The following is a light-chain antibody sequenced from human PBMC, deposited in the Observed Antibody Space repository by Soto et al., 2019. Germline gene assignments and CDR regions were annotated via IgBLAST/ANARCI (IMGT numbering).Light chain of an antibody. CDR1: QSVSGSY. J-gene: IGKJ1*01. CDR2: GAS. Sequence: DIVLTQSPGTLSLSPRERATLSCRASQSVSGSYLAWYQQKPGQAPRLLIYGASSRATGIPDRFSGSGSGTDFTLTISRLEPEDFAVYYCQQYGSSPPWTFGQGTKVEIK. V-gene: IGKV3-20*01. CDR3: QQYGSSPPWT.